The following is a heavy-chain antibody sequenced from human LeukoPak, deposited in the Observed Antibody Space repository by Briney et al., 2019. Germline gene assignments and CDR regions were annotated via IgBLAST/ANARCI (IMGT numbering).Heavy chain of an antibody. CDR2: IDYSGST. J-gene: IGHJ6*02. V-gene: IGHV4-39*07. CDR1: GGSISSSSYY. Sequence: PSETLSLTCTVSGGSISSSSYYWGWIRQPPGKGLEWIGLIDYSGSTHCNPSLKSRLTISVDTSKNQFSLRLTSVTAADTAVYYCARDLRYSGSWYYYGMDVWGQGTTVTVSS. D-gene: IGHD6-13*01. CDR3: ARDLRYSGSWYYYGMDV.